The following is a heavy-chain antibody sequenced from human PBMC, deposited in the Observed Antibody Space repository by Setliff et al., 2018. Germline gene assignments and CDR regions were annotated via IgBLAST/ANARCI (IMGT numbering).Heavy chain of an antibody. Sequence: PSETLSLTCTVSGGSISSSYWSWIRQPPGKGLEWIGYFYHSGSMNYNPSLKGRVTMSVDTSNNQLSLKLTSVSAADTAVYYCARAYYYGSGNSPKYYMDVWGKETAVTVSS. CDR1: GGSISSSY. D-gene: IGHD3-10*01. CDR2: FYHSGSM. J-gene: IGHJ6*03. V-gene: IGHV4-4*09. CDR3: ARAYYYGSGNSPKYYMDV.